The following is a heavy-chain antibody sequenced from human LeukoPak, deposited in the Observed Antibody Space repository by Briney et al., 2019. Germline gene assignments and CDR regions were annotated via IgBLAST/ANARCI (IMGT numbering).Heavy chain of an antibody. D-gene: IGHD3-22*01. Sequence: GGSLRLSCAASGFTFSSYALSWVRQAPGEGLEWVSTISGSGADIYYAESVKGRFAISRDNSKNTLYLQMNSLTAEDTAVYYCARVGSYENSGSLPFDYWGQGILVTVSS. J-gene: IGHJ4*02. CDR3: ARVGSYENSGSLPFDY. V-gene: IGHV3-23*01. CDR2: ISGSGADI. CDR1: GFTFSSYA.